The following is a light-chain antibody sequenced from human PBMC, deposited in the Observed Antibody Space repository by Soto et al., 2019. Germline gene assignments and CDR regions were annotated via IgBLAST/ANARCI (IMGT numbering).Light chain of an antibody. CDR3: QQYYYWPLT. CDR2: SAS. Sequence: EILMTQSPATLSISPGEGAILSCRASQGVGRSVAWYQQTPGQSPRLLIYSASTRASGVPARFSGSGSGTEFTLTISSLQSEDFAVYSCQQYYYWPLTFGGGTKVDIK. CDR1: QGVGRS. J-gene: IGKJ4*01. V-gene: IGKV3-15*01.